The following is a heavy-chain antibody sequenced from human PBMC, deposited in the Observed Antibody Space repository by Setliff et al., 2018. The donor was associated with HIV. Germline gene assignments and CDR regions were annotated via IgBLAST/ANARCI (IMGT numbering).Heavy chain of an antibody. D-gene: IGHD1-26*01. CDR3: AREPSGSGNYFYFDY. CDR1: GYTLTSNH. CDR2: ITPIGGGT. V-gene: IGHV1-46*01. Sequence: ASVKVSCKASGYTLTSNHMHWVRQAPGQGLEWMGIITPIGGGTNYAQKFQGRVTMTTDTSTSTVYMHLSSLRSDDTAVYYCAREPSGSGNYFYFDYWGQGTLVTVSS. J-gene: IGHJ4*02.